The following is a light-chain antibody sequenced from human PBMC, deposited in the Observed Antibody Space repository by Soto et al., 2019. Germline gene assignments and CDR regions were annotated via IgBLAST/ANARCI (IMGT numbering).Light chain of an antibody. V-gene: IGLV2-8*01. CDR3: SSCAGSPVV. J-gene: IGLJ2*01. CDR1: SSDVGEENY. Sequence: QSALTQPPSASGSPGQSVTITCSGTSSDVGEENYVSWYQQHPDKVPKLILYEVSKRPSGVPDRCSGSRSGNTDSLTVSGLQAEDEADYYCSSCAGSPVVFGGGTKLTVL. CDR2: EVS.